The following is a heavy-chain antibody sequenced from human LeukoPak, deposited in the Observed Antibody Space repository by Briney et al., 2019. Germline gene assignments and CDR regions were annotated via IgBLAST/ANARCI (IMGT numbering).Heavy chain of an antibody. CDR2: ISGSGGST. CDR1: GFTFSSYA. D-gene: IGHD2-15*01. CDR3: ARDSVGYCSGGSCSKTYYYYGMDV. V-gene: IGHV3-23*01. Sequence: GGSLRLSCAASGFTFSSYAMSWVRQAPGKGLEWVSAISGSGGSTYYADSVKGRFTISRDNSKNTLYLQMNSLRAEDTAVYYCARDSVGYCSGGSCSKTYYYYGMDVWGQGTAVTVSS. J-gene: IGHJ6*02.